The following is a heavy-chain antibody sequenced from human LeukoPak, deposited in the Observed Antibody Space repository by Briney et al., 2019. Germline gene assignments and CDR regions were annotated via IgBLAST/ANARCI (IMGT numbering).Heavy chain of an antibody. CDR2: INHSGST. CDR1: GGSFSGYY. V-gene: IGHV4-34*01. J-gene: IGHJ5*02. D-gene: IGHD6-13*01. Sequence: SETLSLTCAVYGGSFSGYYWSWIRQPPGKGLEWIEEINHSGSTNYNPSLKSRVTISVDTSKNQFSLKLSSVTAADTAVYYCARIRPKRPLGSSWSTWAQGTLVTVSS. CDR3: ARIRPKRPLGSSWST.